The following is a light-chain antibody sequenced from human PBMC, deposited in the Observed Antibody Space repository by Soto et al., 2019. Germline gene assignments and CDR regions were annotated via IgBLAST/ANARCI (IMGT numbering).Light chain of an antibody. CDR2: GVI. J-gene: IGLJ3*02. V-gene: IGLV2-14*01. CDR3: TSYTSSSSLGV. Sequence: QSALTQPASVSGSPGQSITMSCTGTSSDVGGYNYVSWYQQHPGKAPKLIIYGVINRPSVVSDRFSGSKSGNTASLTISGLQAEDEADYYCTSYTSSSSLGVFGGWTMLTVL. CDR1: SSDVGGYNY.